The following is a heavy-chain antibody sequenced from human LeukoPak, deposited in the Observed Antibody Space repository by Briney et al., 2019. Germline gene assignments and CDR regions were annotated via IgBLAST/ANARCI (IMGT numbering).Heavy chain of an antibody. CDR2: ISAYNGNT. V-gene: IGHV1-18*01. CDR1: GYTFTSYG. Sequence: GESLKISCKASGYTFTSYGISWVRQAPGQGLEWMGWISAYNGNTNYAQKLQGRVTMTTDTSTSTAYMELRSLRSDDTAVYYCARVAYYYDSSGMDYWGQGTLVTVSS. J-gene: IGHJ4*02. D-gene: IGHD3-22*01. CDR3: ARVAYYYDSSGMDY.